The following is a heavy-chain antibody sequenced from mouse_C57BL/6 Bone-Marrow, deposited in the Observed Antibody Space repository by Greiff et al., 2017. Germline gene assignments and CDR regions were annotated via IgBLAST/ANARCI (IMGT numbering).Heavy chain of an antibody. CDR3: ALCGGSEYAMDY. Sequence: EVKLQQSGPELVKPGASVKISCKASGYTFTDYYMNWVKQSHGKSLEWIGDINPNNGGTSYNQKFKGKATLTVDKSSSTAYMELRSLTSEDSAVYYYALCGGSEYAMDYWGQGTSVTVSS. D-gene: IGHD1-1*02. CDR1: GYTFTDYY. J-gene: IGHJ4*01. V-gene: IGHV1-26*01. CDR2: INPNNGGT.